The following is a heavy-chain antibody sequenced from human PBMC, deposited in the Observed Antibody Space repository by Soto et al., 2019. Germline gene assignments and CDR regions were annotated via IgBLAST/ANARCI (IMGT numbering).Heavy chain of an antibody. CDR3: AKDSAVWSSYYTANDY. J-gene: IGHJ4*02. CDR1: GFTFSSYA. CDR2: IDSSGGNT. V-gene: IGHV3-23*01. D-gene: IGHD3-3*01. Sequence: GGSLRLSCAASGFTFSSYAMIWVRQAPGKGLEWVSGIDSSGGNTYYADSVKGRFTISRDNSKNTLYLQMNSMRAEDTAVYYCAKDSAVWSSYYTANDYWGQGTLVTVSS.